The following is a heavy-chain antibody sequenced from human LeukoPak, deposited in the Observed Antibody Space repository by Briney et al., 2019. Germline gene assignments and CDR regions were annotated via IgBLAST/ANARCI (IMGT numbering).Heavy chain of an antibody. D-gene: IGHD3-10*01. CDR2: SNPYNGGT. J-gene: IGHJ4*02. CDR1: GYTVTRHY. V-gene: IGHV1-2*02. Sequence: GASVKVSCVASGYTVTRHYIHWVRQAPGQGLEWMGWSNPYNGGTNYLQKFRGRVTLTSDTSISTAYMEVTRLTSDDTAVHYCARGGIRGIEAELDYWGQGTLLTVS. CDR3: ARGGIRGIEAELDY.